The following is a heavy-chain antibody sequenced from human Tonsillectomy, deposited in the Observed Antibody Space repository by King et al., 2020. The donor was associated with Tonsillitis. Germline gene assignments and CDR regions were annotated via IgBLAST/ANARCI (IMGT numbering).Heavy chain of an antibody. CDR3: ASGWSGYSSSWEID. J-gene: IGHJ4*02. CDR1: GFTFSSYA. V-gene: IGHV3-30*04. D-gene: IGHD6-13*01. CDR2: ISYDGSDK. Sequence: VQLVESGGGVVQPGRSLRLSCAASGFTFSSYAMHWVRQAPGKGLEWVAVISYDGSDKYYADSVKGRFTISRDNSKNTLYLQMSSLRSEDTAVYYCASGWSGYSSSWEIDWGQGTLVTVSS.